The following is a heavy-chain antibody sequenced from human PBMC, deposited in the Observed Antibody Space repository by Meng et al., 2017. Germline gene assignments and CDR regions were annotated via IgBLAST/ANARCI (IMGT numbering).Heavy chain of an antibody. CDR1: GFTFSSYA. J-gene: IGHJ4*02. V-gene: IGHV3-30*04. Sequence: GGSLRLSCVASGFTFSSYAMHWVRQAPGKGLEWVAVIAYDGSTKYYADSVKGRLTISRDNSNNPLYLQMNSLRAEDTAVYYCASEPYYYGSGSLDYWGQGTLVTVSS. D-gene: IGHD3-10*01. CDR3: ASEPYYYGSGSLDY. CDR2: IAYDGSTK.